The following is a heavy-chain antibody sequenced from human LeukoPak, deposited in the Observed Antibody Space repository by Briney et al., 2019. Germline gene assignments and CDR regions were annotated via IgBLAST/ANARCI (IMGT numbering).Heavy chain of an antibody. Sequence: GASVKVSCKASGYTFTSYDINWVRQATGQGLEWMGWMNPNSGNTGYAQKVQGRVTMTTDTSTSTAYMELRSLRSDDTAVYYCARSYDSNNYYYGYWGQGTLVTVSS. D-gene: IGHD3-22*01. CDR2: MNPNSGNT. J-gene: IGHJ4*02. CDR1: GYTFTSYD. V-gene: IGHV1-8*02. CDR3: ARSYDSNNYYYGY.